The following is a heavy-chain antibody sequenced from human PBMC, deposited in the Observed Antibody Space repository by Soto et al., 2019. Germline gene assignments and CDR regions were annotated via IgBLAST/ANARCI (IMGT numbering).Heavy chain of an antibody. J-gene: IGHJ4*02. CDR1: GGSIRNVNYC. CDR2: IYDGGIT. CDR3: ARRPRGDYADY. D-gene: IGHD1-26*01. Sequence: QVQVQESGPGLVKPSETLSLTCTVSGGSIRNVNYCWSWVRQSPDKGLEWIGHIYDGGITYNNPSLKGRLSVSTHTSKNQFSLRLSSVTAIDTSVYNCARRPRGDYADYWGQGILVTVSS. V-gene: IGHV4-30-4*01.